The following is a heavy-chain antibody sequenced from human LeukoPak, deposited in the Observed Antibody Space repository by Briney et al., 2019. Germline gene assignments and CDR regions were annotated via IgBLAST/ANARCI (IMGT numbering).Heavy chain of an antibody. V-gene: IGHV4-38-2*02. CDR3: ARGGDIAARPFSP. J-gene: IGHJ5*02. CDR2: IYHSGST. CDR1: GYSISSGYY. Sequence: SETLSLTCTVSGYSISSGYYWGWIRQPPGKGLEWIGSIYHSGSTYYNPSLKSRVTISVDTSKNQFSPKLSSVTAADTAVYYCARGGDIAARPFSPWGQGTLDTVSS. D-gene: IGHD6-6*01.